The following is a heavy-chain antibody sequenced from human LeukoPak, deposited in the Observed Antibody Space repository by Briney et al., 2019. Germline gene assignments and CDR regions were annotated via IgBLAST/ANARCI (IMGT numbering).Heavy chain of an antibody. CDR2: IKSKTEARTT. D-gene: IGHD1-26*01. J-gene: IGHJ6*02. Sequence: GGSLRLSCAASGFTFSNAWMSWVRQAPGQGLEWVGRIKSKTEARTTDYAAPVKGIFTISRDDSKNTLYLHMNSLKTEDTAVYYCTTYYGVYYGMDVWGQGTTVTVSS. CDR3: TTYYGVYYGMDV. CDR1: GFTFSNAW. V-gene: IGHV3-15*01.